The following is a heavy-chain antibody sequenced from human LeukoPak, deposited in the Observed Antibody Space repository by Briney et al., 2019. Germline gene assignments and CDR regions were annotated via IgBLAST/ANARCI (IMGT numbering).Heavy chain of an antibody. CDR1: GFTFNTYG. Sequence: GGSLRLSCAASGFTFNTYGMHWVRQAPGKGLEWVAFIQNDEIDKFYADSVKGRFTISRDNSKNTLYLQMNSLKTEDTAVYYCTTDAVEIYDYVWGSYRSGPPFSYWGQGTLVTVSS. V-gene: IGHV3-30*02. J-gene: IGHJ4*02. CDR2: IQNDEIDK. CDR3: TTDAVEIYDYVWGSYRSGPPFSY. D-gene: IGHD3-16*02.